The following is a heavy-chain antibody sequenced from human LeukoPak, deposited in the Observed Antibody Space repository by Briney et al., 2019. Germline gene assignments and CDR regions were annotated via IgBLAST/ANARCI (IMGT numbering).Heavy chain of an antibody. CDR2: TYYSGST. V-gene: IGHV4-39*07. J-gene: IGHJ4*02. D-gene: IGHD6-25*01. Sequence: SETLSLTCTVSGGSISSSSYYWGWIRQPPGKGLEWIGSTYYSGSTYYNPSLKSRVTISVDTSKNQFSLKLSSVTAADTAVYYCARLIAAGLIDYWGQGTLVTVSS. CDR1: GGSISSSSYY. CDR3: ARLIAAGLIDY.